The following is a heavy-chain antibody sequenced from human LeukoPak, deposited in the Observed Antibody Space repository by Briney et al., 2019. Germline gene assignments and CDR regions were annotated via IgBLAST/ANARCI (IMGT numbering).Heavy chain of an antibody. J-gene: IGHJ5*02. D-gene: IGHD3-3*01. CDR2: LSGSGSTT. CDR1: GFTFGIYA. V-gene: IGHV3-23*01. Sequence: PGRSLRLSCAASGFTFGIYAMSWVRQAPGKGLEWVSALSGSGSTTYYADSVKGRFTISRDNSKNTLYLQMNSLRAADTAVYYCAKDPVNFDFWSGYENWFDPWGQGTLVTVSS. CDR3: AKDPVNFDFWSGYENWFDP.